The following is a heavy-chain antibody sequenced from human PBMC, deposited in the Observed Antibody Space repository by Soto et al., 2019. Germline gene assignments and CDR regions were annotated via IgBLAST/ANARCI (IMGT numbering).Heavy chain of an antibody. J-gene: IGHJ6*02. CDR3: ARSSEWSYGMDV. D-gene: IGHD3-3*01. V-gene: IGHV3-53*01. Sequence: VGSLRLSCAASGFTVSSNYMSWVRQAPGKGLEWVSVIYSGGSTYYADSVKGRFTISRGNSKNTLYLQMNSLRAEDTAVYYCARSSEWSYGMDVWGQGTTVTVSS. CDR2: IYSGGST. CDR1: GFTVSSNY.